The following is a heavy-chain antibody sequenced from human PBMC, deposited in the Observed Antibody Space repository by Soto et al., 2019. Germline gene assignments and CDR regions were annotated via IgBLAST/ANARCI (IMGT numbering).Heavy chain of an antibody. CDR3: AGGDSSGYYYVGY. CDR2: IIPIFGTA. V-gene: IGHV1-69*13. D-gene: IGHD3-22*01. J-gene: IGHJ4*02. Sequence: GASVKVSCKASGGTFSSYAICWVRQSPGQGLEWMGGIIPIFGTANYAQKFQGRVTITADESTSTAYMELSSLRSEDTAVYYCAGGDSSGYYYVGYWGQGTLVTVSS. CDR1: GGTFSSYA.